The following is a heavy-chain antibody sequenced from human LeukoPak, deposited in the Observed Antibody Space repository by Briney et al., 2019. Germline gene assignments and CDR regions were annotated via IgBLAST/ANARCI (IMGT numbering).Heavy chain of an antibody. CDR2: ISYDGSDE. CDR3: AKGLGAVAGEAFDI. D-gene: IGHD6-19*01. J-gene: IGHJ3*02. CDR1: GFTFSSNA. Sequence: PGGSLRLSCAASGFTFSSNAMHWVRQAPGEGLDWVALISYDGSDEYYADSVKGRFTISRDNSKKTMYLQMNSLRAEDTAVYCCAKGLGAVAGEAFDIWGQGTTVTVSS. V-gene: IGHV3-30-3*01.